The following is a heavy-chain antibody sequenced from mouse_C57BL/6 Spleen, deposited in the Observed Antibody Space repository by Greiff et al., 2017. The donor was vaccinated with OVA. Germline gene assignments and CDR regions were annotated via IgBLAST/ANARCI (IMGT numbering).Heavy chain of an antibody. CDR2: INPNNGGT. J-gene: IGHJ4*01. CDR1: GYTFTDYY. V-gene: IGHV1-26*01. D-gene: IGHD1-1*01. Sequence: VQLQQSGPELVKPGASVKISCKASGYTFTDYYMNWVKQSHGKSLEWIGDINPNNGGTSYNQKFKGKATLTVDKSSSTAYMELRSLTSEDSAVYYCAIPYGYWGQGTSVTVSS. CDR3: AIPYGY.